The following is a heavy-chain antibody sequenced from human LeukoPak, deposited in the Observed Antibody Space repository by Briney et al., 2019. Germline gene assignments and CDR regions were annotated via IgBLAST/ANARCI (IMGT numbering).Heavy chain of an antibody. D-gene: IGHD5-18*01. CDR2: IYYSGST. J-gene: IGHJ4*02. CDR1: GGSISSYY. CDR3: APGDTATD. V-gene: IGHV4-39*07. Sequence: SETLSLTCTVSGGSISSYYWSWIRQPPGKGLEWIGSIYYSGSTYYNPSLKSRVTISVDTSKNQFSLKLSSVTAADTAVYYCAPGDTATDWGQGTLVTVSS.